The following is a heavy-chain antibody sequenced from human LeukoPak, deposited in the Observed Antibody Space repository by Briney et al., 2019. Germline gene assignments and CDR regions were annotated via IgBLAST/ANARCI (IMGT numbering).Heavy chain of an antibody. J-gene: IGHJ4*02. CDR1: GFNFSSYS. CDR2: ISSSSSFI. Sequence: GGSLRLSCAGSGFNFSSYSMSWVRQAPWKGLEFVSSISSSSSFIYYADSVKGRFTISRDNSKNTLYLQMNSLRAEDTAVYYCAKDVRVGYDSSGYFYDYWGQGTLVTVSS. V-gene: IGHV3-21*04. D-gene: IGHD3-22*01. CDR3: AKDVRVGYDSSGYFYDY.